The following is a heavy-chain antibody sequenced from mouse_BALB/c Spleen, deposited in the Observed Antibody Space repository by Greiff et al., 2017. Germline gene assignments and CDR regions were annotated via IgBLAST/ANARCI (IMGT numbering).Heavy chain of an antibody. D-gene: IGHD1-1*01. CDR3: AREGVVATRGAMDY. V-gene: IGHV3-8*02. Sequence: VQLKQSGPSLVKPSQTLSLTCSVTGDSITSGYWNWIRKFPGNKLEYMGFISYSGSTYYNPSLKSRISITRDTSKNQYYLQLNSVTTEDTATYYCAREGVVATRGAMDYWGQGTSVTVSS. J-gene: IGHJ4*01. CDR2: ISYSGST. CDR1: GDSITSGY.